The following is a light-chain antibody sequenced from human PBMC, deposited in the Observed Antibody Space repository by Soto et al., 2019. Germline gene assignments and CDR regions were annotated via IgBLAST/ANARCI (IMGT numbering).Light chain of an antibody. CDR1: QSVSSSY. J-gene: IGKJ3*01. V-gene: IGKV3-20*01. CDR3: QQYGSSPFT. CDR2: GTS. Sequence: EIVLTQSPGTLSLSPGERATLSCRASQSVSSSYLAWHQQKPGQAPRLLIYGTSSRATGIPDRFSGSGSGTDFTLNISRLEPEDFGVYYCQQYGSSPFTFGPGTKVDIK.